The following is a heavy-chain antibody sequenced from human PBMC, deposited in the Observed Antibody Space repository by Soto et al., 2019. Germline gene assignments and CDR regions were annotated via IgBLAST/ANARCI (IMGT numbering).Heavy chain of an antibody. D-gene: IGHD6-25*01. CDR1: GYSFTTYW. V-gene: IGHV5-51*01. Sequence: PGESLKISCKGSGYSFTTYWIGWVRQMPGKGLEWMGMIYPGDSDTRYSPSFQGQVTISADKSISTAYLQWSSLTAADRAVYYCATGPSSSNGYRQFDYLGQGTLVTVSS. CDR3: ATGPSSSNGYRQFDY. CDR2: IYPGDSDT. J-gene: IGHJ4*02.